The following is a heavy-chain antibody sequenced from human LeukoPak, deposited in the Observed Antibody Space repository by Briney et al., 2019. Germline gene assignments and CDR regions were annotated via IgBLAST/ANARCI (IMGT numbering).Heavy chain of an antibody. D-gene: IGHD1-7*01. V-gene: IGHV4-4*09. CDR2: IYTSGST. CDR3: ARHRGTITGTKFVWFDP. J-gene: IGHJ5*02. CDR1: GGSISSYY. Sequence: LETLSLTCTVSGGSISSYYWSWIRQPPGKGLEWIGYIYTSGSTNYNPSLKSRVTISVDTSKNQFSLKLSSVTAADTAVYYCARHRGTITGTKFVWFDPWGQRTLVTVSS.